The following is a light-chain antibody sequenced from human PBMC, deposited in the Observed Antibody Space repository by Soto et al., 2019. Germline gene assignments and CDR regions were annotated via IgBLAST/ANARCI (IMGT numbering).Light chain of an antibody. Sequence: EIVLTQSPCTLSLSPGERATLSCRASQSVSSSDLAWYQQKPGQAPRLLIYDASNRATGIPARFSGSGSGTDFTLTISSLQPEDFATYFCQQSYSTPPWTFGQGTKVDIK. V-gene: IGKV3-20*01. CDR3: QQSYSTPPWT. J-gene: IGKJ1*01. CDR2: DAS. CDR1: QSVSSSD.